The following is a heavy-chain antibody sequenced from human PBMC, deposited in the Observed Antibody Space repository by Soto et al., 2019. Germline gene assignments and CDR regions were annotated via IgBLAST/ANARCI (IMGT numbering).Heavy chain of an antibody. V-gene: IGHV4-59*03. J-gene: IGHJ4*02. CDR2: IYYSGGT. CDR1: GGSITTYY. CDR3: AGMAARAGRFFFDH. D-gene: IGHD6-6*01. Sequence: PSETLSLTCTVSGGSITTYYWSWIRQPPGKGLQWIGYIYYSGGTNYTPSLKSRVAISLDTSKNQVSLELSSVTAADTAVYYCAGMAARAGRFFFDHWGQGTLVTVSS.